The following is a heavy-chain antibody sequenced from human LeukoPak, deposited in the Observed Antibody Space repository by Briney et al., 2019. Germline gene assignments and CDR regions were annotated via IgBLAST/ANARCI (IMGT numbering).Heavy chain of an antibody. CDR1: GYTFTSYY. CDR3: ARGGIVGATPHHNYFDY. V-gene: IGHV1-46*01. CDR2: INPSGGST. J-gene: IGHJ4*02. D-gene: IGHD1-26*01. Sequence: ASVKVSCKASGYTFTSYYMHWVRQAPGQGLEWMGIINPSGGSTSYAQKFQGRVTMTRDTSTSTVYMELSSLRSEDTAVYYCARGGIVGATPHHNYFDYWGQGTLVTVSS.